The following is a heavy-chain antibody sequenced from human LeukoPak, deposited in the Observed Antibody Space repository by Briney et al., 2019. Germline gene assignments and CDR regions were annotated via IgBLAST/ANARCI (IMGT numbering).Heavy chain of an antibody. CDR3: ARVHYVFWSGYLIH. J-gene: IGHJ4*02. D-gene: IGHD3-3*01. CDR2: ISSSSSYI. V-gene: IGHV3-21*04. Sequence: GGSLRLSCAASGFTFSSYWMSWVRQAPGKGLEWVSSISSSSSYIYYADSVKGRFTISRDNAKNILYLQMNSLRAEDTAVYYCARVHYVFWSGYLIHWGQGTLVTVSS. CDR1: GFTFSSYW.